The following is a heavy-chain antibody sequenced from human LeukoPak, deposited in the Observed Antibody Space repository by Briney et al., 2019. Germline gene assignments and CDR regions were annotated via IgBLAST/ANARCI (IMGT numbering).Heavy chain of an antibody. J-gene: IGHJ4*02. CDR1: GFSFSSYG. CDR2: IRYDGSNK. V-gene: IGHV3-30*02. CDR3: AKDRHSGSPSHVFDY. Sequence: GGSLRLSCAASGFSFSSYGMNWVRQAPGKGLEWVAFIRYDGSNKYYADSVKGRFTISRDNSKNTLYLQMNSLRAEDTAVYYCAKDRHSGSPSHVFDYWGQGTLVTVSS. D-gene: IGHD1-26*01.